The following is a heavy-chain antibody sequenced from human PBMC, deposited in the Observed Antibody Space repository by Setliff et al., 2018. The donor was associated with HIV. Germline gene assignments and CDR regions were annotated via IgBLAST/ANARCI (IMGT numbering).Heavy chain of an antibody. J-gene: IGHJ1*01. D-gene: IGHD4-17*01. V-gene: IGHV1-69*13. CDR1: GGTFSSYA. CDR3: AKMNYGFNPPLGEYFQH. Sequence: GASVKVSCKASGGTFSSYAISWVRQAPGQGLELMGGIIPTFGTANYAQKFLGRVTITADESTNTAYMELNSLRAEDTALYYCAKMNYGFNPPLGEYFQHWGQGSLVTVSS. CDR2: IIPTFGTA.